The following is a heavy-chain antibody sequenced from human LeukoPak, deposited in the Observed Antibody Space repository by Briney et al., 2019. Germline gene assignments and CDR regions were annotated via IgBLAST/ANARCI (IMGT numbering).Heavy chain of an antibody. Sequence: GGSLSLSFAASGFTFSSYWMNWVRQAPGKGLEWVANIKQDGSEMYYVDSVRGRFTISRENAKNSLYLQMNSLSAEDTAVYYCAGGGGFLTDSWGQGTLVTVSS. J-gene: IGHJ4*02. D-gene: IGHD2-15*01. CDR1: GFTFSSYW. V-gene: IGHV3-7*01. CDR2: IKQDGSEM. CDR3: AGGGGFLTDS.